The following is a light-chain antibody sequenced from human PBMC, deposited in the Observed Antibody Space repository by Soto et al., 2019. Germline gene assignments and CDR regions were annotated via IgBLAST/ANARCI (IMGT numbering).Light chain of an antibody. J-gene: IGLJ1*01. CDR1: SSDVGAYNY. CDR3: VSFGGSSV. CDR2: EVT. V-gene: IGLV2-8*01. Sequence: QSVLTQPPSASGSPGQSVTISCTGTSSDVGAYNYVSWYQQHPGKAPKLMIYEVTKRPSGVPDRFSGSKSGNTASLTVSGLQAEDEADYYCVSFGGSSVLGTGTKLPVL.